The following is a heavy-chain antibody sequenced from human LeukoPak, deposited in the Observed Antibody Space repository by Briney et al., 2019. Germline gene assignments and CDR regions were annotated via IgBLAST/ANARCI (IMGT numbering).Heavy chain of an antibody. V-gene: IGHV3-21*01. Sequence: GGSLRLSCAASGFTFSIYSMNWVRQASGKGLEWVSTISSSSSYIYYADSVKGRLTISRDNAKHSLYLQMNSLRAEDTAVYYCARDGRRQIAAAGFDYWGQGTLVTVSS. D-gene: IGHD6-13*01. J-gene: IGHJ4*02. CDR1: GFTFSIYS. CDR2: ISSSSSYI. CDR3: ARDGRRQIAAAGFDY.